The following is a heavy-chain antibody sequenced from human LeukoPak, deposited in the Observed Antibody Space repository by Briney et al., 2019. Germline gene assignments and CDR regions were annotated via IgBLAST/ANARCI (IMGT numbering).Heavy chain of an antibody. CDR1: GGSFSGYY. D-gene: IGHD2-2*01. V-gene: IGHV4-34*01. CDR3: ARGEDCSSTSCWFDP. J-gene: IGHJ5*02. CDR2: INHSGST. Sequence: PSETLSLTCAVYGGSFSGYYWSWIRQPPGKGLEWIGEINHSGSTNYNPSLKSRVTISVDTSKNQFSLKLSSVTAADTAVYYCARGEDCSSTSCWFDPWGQGTLVTVSS.